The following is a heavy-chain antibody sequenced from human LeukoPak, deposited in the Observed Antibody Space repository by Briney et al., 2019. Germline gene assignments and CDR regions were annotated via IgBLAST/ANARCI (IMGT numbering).Heavy chain of an antibody. CDR3: ARVASYYDSSGWYYFDY. V-gene: IGHV1-18*01. CDR1: GYTFTSYG. J-gene: IGHJ4*02. D-gene: IGHD3-22*01. Sequence: ASVKVSCKASGYTFTSYGISWVRQAPGQGLEWMGWISAYNGNTNYAQKLQGRVTMTTDTSTSTAYMELRSLRSDDTAVYYCARVASYYDSSGWYYFDYWGQGTLVTVSS. CDR2: ISAYNGNT.